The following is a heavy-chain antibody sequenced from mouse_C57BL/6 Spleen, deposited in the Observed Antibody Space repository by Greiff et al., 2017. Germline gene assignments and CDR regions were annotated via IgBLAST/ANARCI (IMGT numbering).Heavy chain of an antibody. V-gene: IGHV1-18*01. D-gene: IGHD4-1*01. J-gene: IGHJ3*01. CDR3: ARDRVLGGSEFAY. Sequence: EVQLKQSGPELVKPGASVKIPCKASGYTFTDYNMDWVKQSHGKSLEWIGDINPNNGGTIYNQKFKGKATLTVDKSSSTAYMELRSLTSEDTAVYYCARDRVLGGSEFAYWGQGTLVTVSA. CDR2: INPNNGGT. CDR1: GYTFTDYN.